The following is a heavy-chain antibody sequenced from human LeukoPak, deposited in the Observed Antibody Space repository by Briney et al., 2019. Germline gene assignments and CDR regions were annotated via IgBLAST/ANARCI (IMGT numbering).Heavy chain of an antibody. J-gene: IGHJ4*02. CDR2: IIPIFGTA. D-gene: IGHD4-11*01. V-gene: IGHV1-69*05. Sequence: GASVKVSCKASGYTFTSYAMNWVRQAPGQGLEWMGGIIPIFGTANYAQKFQGRVTITTDESTSTAYMELSSLRSEDTAVYYCAREMPDYSNYPTPYYFDYWGQGTLVTVSS. CDR3: AREMPDYSNYPTPYYFDY. CDR1: GYTFTSYA.